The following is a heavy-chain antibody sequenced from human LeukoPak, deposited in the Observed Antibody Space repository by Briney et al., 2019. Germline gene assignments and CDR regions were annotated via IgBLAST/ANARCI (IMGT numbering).Heavy chain of an antibody. V-gene: IGHV3-53*05. CDR3: AKDSPTVYGMDV. Sequence: PGGSLRLSCAASGFTVSSNYMSWVRQAPGKGLGWVSVIYSGGSTYYADSVKGRFTISRDNAKNSLYLQMNSLRAEDTALYYCAKDSPTVYGMDVWGQGTTVTVSS. J-gene: IGHJ6*02. CDR2: IYSGGST. D-gene: IGHD2-21*02. CDR1: GFTVSSNY.